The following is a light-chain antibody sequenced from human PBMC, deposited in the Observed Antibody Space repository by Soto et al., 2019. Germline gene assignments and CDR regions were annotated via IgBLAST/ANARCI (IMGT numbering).Light chain of an antibody. Sequence: DIQMTQSPSTLSGSVGDRVTITCRASQTISSWLAWYQQKPGKAPKLLIYKASTLKSGVPSRFSGSGSGTEFTLTISSLHPDDFATYYCQHYKSYSEAFGQGTKVELK. CDR3: QHYKSYSEA. CDR1: QTISSW. CDR2: KAS. J-gene: IGKJ1*01. V-gene: IGKV1-5*03.